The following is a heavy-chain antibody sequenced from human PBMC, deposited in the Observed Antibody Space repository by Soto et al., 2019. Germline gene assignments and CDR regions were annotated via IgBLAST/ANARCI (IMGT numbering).Heavy chain of an antibody. CDR2: IRSKTNSYAT. V-gene: IGHV3-73*01. D-gene: IGHD3-10*01. CDR1: GVTFSGSA. Sequence: GGSLRLSCAASGVTFSGSAMHWVRQASGKGLEWVGRIRSKTNSYATTYAASEKGRFTISRDDSKNTACLHMNSLKTEDTAVYYCNAIGSDAFVEYWGQGTLVTVSS. CDR3: NAIGSDAFVEY. J-gene: IGHJ4*02.